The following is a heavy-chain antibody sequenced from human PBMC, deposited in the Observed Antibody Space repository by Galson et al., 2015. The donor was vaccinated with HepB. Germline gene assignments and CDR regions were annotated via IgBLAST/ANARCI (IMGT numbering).Heavy chain of an antibody. Sequence: SLRLSCAASGFTFSSYWMHWVRQAPGKGLVWVSRINSDGSSTSYADSVKGRFTISRDNAKNALYLQMNSLRAEDTAVYYCASPRPAAAAGTHYYYYYGMDVWGQGTTVTVSS. J-gene: IGHJ6*02. CDR1: GFTFSSYW. CDR2: INSDGSST. CDR3: ASPRPAAAAGTHYYYYYGMDV. D-gene: IGHD6-13*01. V-gene: IGHV3-74*01.